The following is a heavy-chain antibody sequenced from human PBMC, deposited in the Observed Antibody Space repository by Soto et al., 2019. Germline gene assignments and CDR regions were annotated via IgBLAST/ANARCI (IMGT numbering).Heavy chain of an antibody. CDR3: ARDNPYTNSFGNWFDP. Sequence: QVRLVQSGAEVKKPGSSVKVSCKASGGTFSNYAITWLRLAPGQGLEWLGGIIPVFGTVNYAHKFQGRVTITADESTSTAYMELNRLRSEDTAVHYCARDNPYTNSFGNWFDPWGQGTLVIVS. CDR1: GGTFSNYA. CDR2: IIPVFGTV. J-gene: IGHJ5*02. D-gene: IGHD6-13*01. V-gene: IGHV1-69*01.